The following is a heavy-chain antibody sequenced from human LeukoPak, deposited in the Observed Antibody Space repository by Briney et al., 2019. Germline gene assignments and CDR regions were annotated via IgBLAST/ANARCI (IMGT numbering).Heavy chain of an antibody. CDR1: GFPFSSYE. V-gene: IGHV3-30*02. D-gene: IGHD3-10*01. CDR3: AKGPEVRGVIVILKTGEKGALDY. Sequence: GGSLLLSCAASGFPFSSYEMNWVRQAPGKGLEWVAFIRYDGRNKYYADSVKGRFTISKDNSKNTLYLQMNSLRAEDSAVYYCAKGPEVRGVIVILKTGEKGALDYWGQGTLVTVSS. CDR2: IRYDGRNK. J-gene: IGHJ4*02.